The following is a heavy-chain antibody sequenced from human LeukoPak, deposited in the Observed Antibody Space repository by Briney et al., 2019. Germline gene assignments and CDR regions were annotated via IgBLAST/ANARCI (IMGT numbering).Heavy chain of an antibody. CDR3: ALVRYCSSTSCFLDY. D-gene: IGHD2-2*01. CDR2: IIPIFGTA. CDR1: GGTFSSYA. V-gene: IGHV1-69*13. J-gene: IGHJ4*02. Sequence: SVKVSCKASGGTFSSYAISWVRQAPGQGLEWMGGIIPIFGTANYAQKFQGRVTITADESTSTAYMELSSLRSEDTAVYYCALVRYCSSTSCFLDYWGQGTLVTVSS.